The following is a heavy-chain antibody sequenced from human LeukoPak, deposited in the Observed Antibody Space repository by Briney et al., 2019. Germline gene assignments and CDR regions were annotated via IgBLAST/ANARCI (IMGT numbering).Heavy chain of an antibody. CDR2: INTDGSST. Sequence: PGGSLRLSCAASGSTFSRYWMHWVRQAPGKGLVWVARINTDGSSTTYADSVKGRFTISRDNAKNTLFLQMNRLRAEDTALYYCARAGGGNLNFDYWGQGTLVTVSS. CDR1: GSTFSRYW. D-gene: IGHD2-15*01. J-gene: IGHJ4*02. CDR3: ARAGGGNLNFDY. V-gene: IGHV3-74*01.